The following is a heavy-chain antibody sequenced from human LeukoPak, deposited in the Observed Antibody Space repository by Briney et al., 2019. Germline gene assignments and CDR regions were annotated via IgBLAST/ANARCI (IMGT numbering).Heavy chain of an antibody. D-gene: IGHD2-15*01. V-gene: IGHV4-4*07. CDR2: IYTSGST. J-gene: IGHJ4*02. CDR3: ARAVHCSGGSCYFDY. CDR1: GGSISSYS. Sequence: PSETLSLTCTVSGGSISSYSWSWIRQPAGKGLEWIGPIYTSGSTKYNPSLTSRVTMSVDTSKNQFSLMLRSVTAADTAVYYCARAVHCSGGSCYFDYWGQGTLVTVSS.